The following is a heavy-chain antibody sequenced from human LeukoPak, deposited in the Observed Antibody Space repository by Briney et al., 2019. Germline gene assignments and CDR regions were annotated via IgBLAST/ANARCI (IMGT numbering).Heavy chain of an antibody. CDR3: ARADRITGTDFDY. V-gene: IGHV4-61*02. J-gene: IGHJ4*02. CDR2: IYTSGGT. CDR1: GGSISSGSYY. Sequence: SDTLSLTCTVSGGSISSGSYYWRWIRQPAGQGLEWIGLIYTSGGTNYNPSLKSRVTISVDTSKNQFSLKLSPVTAADTAVYYCARADRITGTDFDYWGQGTLVTVSS. D-gene: IGHD1-20*01.